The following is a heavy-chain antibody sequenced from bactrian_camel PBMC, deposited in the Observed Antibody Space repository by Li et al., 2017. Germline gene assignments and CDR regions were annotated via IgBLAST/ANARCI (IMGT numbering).Heavy chain of an antibody. CDR1: GYTYSTKC. D-gene: IGHD1*01. Sequence: VQLVESGGGSVQTGGSLRLSCVITGYTYSTKCMAWYRQAPGKEREGVAAIRSGAITVYAGSVKGRFTISQDYAKNTVTVYLQMNSLKSEDTAMYYCANLGSGIARLWGQGTQVTVS. CDR2: IRSGAIT. J-gene: IGHJ4*01. CDR3: ANLGSGIARL. V-gene: IGHV3S53*01.